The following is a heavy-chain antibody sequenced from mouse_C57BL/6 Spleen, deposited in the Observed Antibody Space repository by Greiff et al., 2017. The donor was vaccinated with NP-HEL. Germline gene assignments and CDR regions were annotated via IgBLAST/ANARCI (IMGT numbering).Heavy chain of an antibody. J-gene: IGHJ4*01. CDR3: ARGAAQALYAMDY. CDR2: INPNNGGT. CDR1: GYTFTDYN. Sequence: VQLQQSGPELVKPGASVKMSCKASGYTFTDYNMHWVKQSHGKSLEWIGYINPNNGGTSYNQKFKGKATLTVNKSSSTAYMELRSLTSEDSAVYYCARGAAQALYAMDYWGQGTSVTVSS. V-gene: IGHV1-22*01. D-gene: IGHD3-2*02.